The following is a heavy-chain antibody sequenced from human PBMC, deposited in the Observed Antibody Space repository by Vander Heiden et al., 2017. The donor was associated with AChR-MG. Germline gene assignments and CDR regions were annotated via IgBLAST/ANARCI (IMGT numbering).Heavy chain of an antibody. CDR2: ISSSSSYI. Sequence: EVQLVESGGGLVKPGGSLRPSCAASGFTFSSYSMNWVRQAPAKGLEWVSSISSSSSYIYYADSVKGRFTISRDNAKNSLYLQMNSLRAEDTAVYYCARDYCSGGSCYWYFDLWGRGTLVTVSS. V-gene: IGHV3-21*01. CDR1: GFTFSSYS. J-gene: IGHJ2*01. CDR3: ARDYCSGGSCYWYFDL. D-gene: IGHD2-15*01.